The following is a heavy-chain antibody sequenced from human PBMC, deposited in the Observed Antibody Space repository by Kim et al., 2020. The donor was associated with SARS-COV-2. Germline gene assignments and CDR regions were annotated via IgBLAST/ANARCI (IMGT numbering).Heavy chain of an antibody. CDR1: GGSFSGYY. CDR3: ARGGIVVPAAILPRGYNWFDA. V-gene: IGHV4-34*01. J-gene: IGHJ5*02. Sequence: SETLSLTCAVYGGSFSGYYWSWIRQPPGKGLEWIGEINHSGSTNYNPSLKSRVTISVDTSKNLFSLKLSSVTAADTAVYYCARGGIVVPAAILPRGYNWFDAWGQGTLVTVSS. D-gene: IGHD2-2*02. CDR2: INHSGST.